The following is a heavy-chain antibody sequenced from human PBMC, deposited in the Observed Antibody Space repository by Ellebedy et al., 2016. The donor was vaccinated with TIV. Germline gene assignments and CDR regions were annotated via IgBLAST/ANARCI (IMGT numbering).Heavy chain of an antibody. V-gene: IGHV1-18*01. CDR3: ARDHCTTTSCYILGP. D-gene: IGHD2-2*02. J-gene: IGHJ5*02. CDR1: GYTFTSYG. CDR2: VSPYNGDT. Sequence: AASVKVSCKASGYTFTSYGISWVRQAPGQGLEWMGWVSPYNGDTKYEQSLQDRVTVTTDMSTSTAYMELRRLRSDDTAVYYCARDHCTTTSCYILGPWGHGTLVTVSS.